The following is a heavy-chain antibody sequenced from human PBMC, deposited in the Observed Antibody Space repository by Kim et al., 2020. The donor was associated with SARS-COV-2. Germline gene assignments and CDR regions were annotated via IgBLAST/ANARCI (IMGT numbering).Heavy chain of an antibody. Sequence: PSLKRGVTISVDKSKTQFSLKLSSVTAADTAVYYCARARRASGYYYYMDVWGKGTTVTVSS. J-gene: IGHJ6*03. CDR3: ARARRASGYYYYMDV. D-gene: IGHD6-6*01. V-gene: IGHV4-4*02.